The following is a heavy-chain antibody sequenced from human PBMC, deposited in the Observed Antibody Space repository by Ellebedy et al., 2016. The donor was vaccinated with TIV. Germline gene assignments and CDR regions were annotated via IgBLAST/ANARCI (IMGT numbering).Heavy chain of an antibody. Sequence: ASVKVSCKTSGYSFTAYFLHWVRQAPGQGPEWMGVIDPSVGATTYAQKFQERVAMTRDMSKTTVHMELSSLRSEDTAIYYCATYGSGTYASFDYWGQGTLVTVSS. CDR1: GYSFTAYF. CDR2: IDPSVGAT. D-gene: IGHD3-10*01. CDR3: ATYGSGTYASFDY. J-gene: IGHJ4*02. V-gene: IGHV1-46*01.